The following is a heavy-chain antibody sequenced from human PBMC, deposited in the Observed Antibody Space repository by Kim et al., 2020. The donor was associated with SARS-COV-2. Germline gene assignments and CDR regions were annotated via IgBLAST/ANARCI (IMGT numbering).Heavy chain of an antibody. Sequence: ASVKVSCKASGYTFTGYYMHWVRQAPGQGLEWMGRINPNSGGTNYAQKFQGRVTMTRDTSISTAYMELSRLRSDDTAVYYCARSSYYDFWSGYAGGGMDVWGQGTTVTVSS. CDR3: ARSSYYDFWSGYAGGGMDV. D-gene: IGHD3-3*01. V-gene: IGHV1-2*06. J-gene: IGHJ6*02. CDR1: GYTFTGYY. CDR2: INPNSGGT.